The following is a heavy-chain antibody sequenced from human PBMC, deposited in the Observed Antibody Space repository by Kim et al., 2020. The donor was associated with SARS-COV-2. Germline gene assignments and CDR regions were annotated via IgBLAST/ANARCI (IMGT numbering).Heavy chain of an antibody. Sequence: SETLSLTCTVSGGSISSGGYYWSWIRQHPGKGLEWIGYIYYSGNTYYNPSLKSRVTISVDTSKNQFSLKLSSVTAADTAVYYCARVGYSSSWFPDYYYGMDVWGQGTTVTVSS. D-gene: IGHD6-13*01. CDR2: IYYSGNT. CDR3: ARVGYSSSWFPDYYYGMDV. J-gene: IGHJ6*02. V-gene: IGHV4-31*03. CDR1: GGSISSGGYY.